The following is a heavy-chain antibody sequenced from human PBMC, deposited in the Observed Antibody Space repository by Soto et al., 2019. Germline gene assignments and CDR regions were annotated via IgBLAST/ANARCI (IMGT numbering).Heavy chain of an antibody. D-gene: IGHD3-22*01. Sequence: VHLAESGGGLVKPGGSLTLSCAASGFTFSSYVMNWVRQAPGKGLEWVSSISGRSTDIYYAGSVKGRFTISRDNSELYLFLRLSSLSVEDTAVYYCVRALSSYYYDSRGRPPVDYWGQGTVVTVSS. CDR1: GFTFSSYV. CDR2: ISGRSTDI. V-gene: IGHV3-21*06. CDR3: VRALSSYYYDSRGRPPVDY. J-gene: IGHJ4*02.